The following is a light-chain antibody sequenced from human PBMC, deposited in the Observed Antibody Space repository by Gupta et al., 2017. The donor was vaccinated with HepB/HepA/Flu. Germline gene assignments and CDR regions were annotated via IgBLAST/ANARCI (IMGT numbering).Light chain of an antibody. CDR3: QHYQGYSWT. CDR1: QSVSDW. CDR2: KAS. V-gene: IGKV1-5*03. J-gene: IGKJ1*01. Sequence: DIQMTPSPSTLSASVGDRVTITCRASQSVSDWLAWFQQKPGTAPKVLISKASSLGSGVPSRFSGSGSGTEFTLTISSLQPDDFATYYCQHYQGYSWTFGQGTKVEIK.